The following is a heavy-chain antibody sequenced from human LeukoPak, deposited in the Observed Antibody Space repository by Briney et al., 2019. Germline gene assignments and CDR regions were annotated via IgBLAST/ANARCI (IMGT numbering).Heavy chain of an antibody. V-gene: IGHV3-33*01. D-gene: IGHD1-26*01. CDR1: GFTFSSYG. CDR3: ARDLRSPHSFDY. CDR2: IWYDGSNK. J-gene: IGHJ4*02. Sequence: PGGSLRLSCAASGFTFSSYGMHWVRQAPGKGLEWVAVIWYDGSNKYYADSVKGRFTISRDNSKNTLYLQMNSLRAEDTAVYYCARDLRSPHSFDYWGQGTLVTVSS.